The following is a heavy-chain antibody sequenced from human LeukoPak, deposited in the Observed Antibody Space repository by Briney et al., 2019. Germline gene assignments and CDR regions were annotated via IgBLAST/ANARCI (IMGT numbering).Heavy chain of an antibody. CDR2: ISYDGSNK. CDR1: GFTFSSYA. CDR3: ARDRWFGDEDSFDI. J-gene: IGHJ3*02. Sequence: GRSLRLSCAASGFTFSSYAMHWVRQAPGKGLEWVAVISYDGSNKYYADSVKGRFTIARDNSKNTLYLQMNSLRAEDTAIYYCARDRWFGDEDSFDIWGQGTMVTVSS. D-gene: IGHD3-10*01. V-gene: IGHV3-30*04.